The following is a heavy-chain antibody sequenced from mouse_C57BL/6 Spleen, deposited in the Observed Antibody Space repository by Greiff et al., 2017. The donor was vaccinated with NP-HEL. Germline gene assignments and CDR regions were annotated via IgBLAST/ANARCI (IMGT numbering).Heavy chain of an antibody. CDR3: AKPSDYDDWYFGV. D-gene: IGHD2-4*01. J-gene: IGHJ1*03. CDR1: GFTFSDYG. V-gene: IGHV5-17*01. CDR2: ISSGSSTI. Sequence: EVQLVESGGGLVKPGGSLKLSCAASGFTFSDYGMHWVRQAPEKGLEWVAYISSGSSTIYYADTVKGRFTISRDNAKNTLFLQMTSLRSEDTAMYYCAKPSDYDDWYFGVWGTGTTVTVSS.